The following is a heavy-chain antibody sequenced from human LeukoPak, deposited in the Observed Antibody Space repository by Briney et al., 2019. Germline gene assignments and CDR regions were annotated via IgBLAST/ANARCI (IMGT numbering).Heavy chain of an antibody. D-gene: IGHD3-22*01. V-gene: IGHV3-30*18. CDR1: GFTFSSYG. CDR3: AKGRLRGVVITELDY. CDR2: ISYDGSNK. Sequence: PGRSLRLSCAASGFTFSSYGMHRVRQAPGKGLEWVAVISYDGSNKYYADSVKGRFTISRDNSKNTLYLQMNSLRAEDTAVYYCAKGRLRGVVITELDYWGQGTLVTVSS. J-gene: IGHJ4*02.